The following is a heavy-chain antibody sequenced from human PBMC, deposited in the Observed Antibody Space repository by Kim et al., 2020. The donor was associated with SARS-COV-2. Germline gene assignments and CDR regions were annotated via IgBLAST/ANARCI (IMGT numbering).Heavy chain of an antibody. V-gene: IGHV1-69*01. CDR2: A. Sequence: ANYTPTFQGRGTITADESTSTAYMELSSLRSEDTAVYYCARADLNWNFDYWGQGTLVTVSS. CDR3: ARADLNWNFDY. D-gene: IGHD1-20*01. J-gene: IGHJ4*02.